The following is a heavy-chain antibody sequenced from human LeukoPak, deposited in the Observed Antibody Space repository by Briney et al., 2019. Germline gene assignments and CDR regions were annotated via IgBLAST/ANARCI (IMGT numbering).Heavy chain of an antibody. D-gene: IGHD6-19*01. V-gene: IGHV4-39*07. CDR1: GGSISSSSYY. Sequence: PSETLSLTCTVSGGSISSSSYYWGWIRQPPGKGLEWIGSIYHSGSTYYNPSLKSRVTISVDTSKNQFSLKLSSVTAADTAVYYCARLPQYSSGPFDYWGQGTLVTASS. CDR2: IYHSGST. CDR3: ARLPQYSSGPFDY. J-gene: IGHJ4*02.